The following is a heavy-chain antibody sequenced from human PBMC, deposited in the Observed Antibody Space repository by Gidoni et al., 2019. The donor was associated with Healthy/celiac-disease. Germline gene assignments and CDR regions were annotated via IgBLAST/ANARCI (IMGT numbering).Heavy chain of an antibody. Sequence: QVQLVESGGGVVKPGRSLRLSCAAAVFTFSSYGMHCVRQAPGKGLEWEPVISYDVSNKYYADSVKGRFTISRDNSNNTLSLQMNSLRAEDTAVYYCVRRGIVGATDDYWGQGTLVTVSS. J-gene: IGHJ4*02. CDR3: VRRGIVGATDDY. CDR2: ISYDVSNK. D-gene: IGHD1-26*01. V-gene: IGHV3-30*03. CDR1: VFTFSSYG.